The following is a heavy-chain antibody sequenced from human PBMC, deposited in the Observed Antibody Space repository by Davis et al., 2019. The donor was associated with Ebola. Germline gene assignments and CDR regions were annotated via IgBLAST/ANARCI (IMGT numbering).Heavy chain of an antibody. Sequence: PGGSLRLSCAASGFTFSRYAMSWVRQAPGKGLEWVSGISGSDSTYYADSVKGRFTFSRDNSKNTLYLQMNSLRAEDTAVYYCAKGSLYGSRSITAGVDVWGQGTTVTVSS. D-gene: IGHD4-17*01. J-gene: IGHJ6*02. CDR1: GFTFSRYA. CDR3: AKGSLYGSRSITAGVDV. CDR2: ISGSDST. V-gene: IGHV3-23*01.